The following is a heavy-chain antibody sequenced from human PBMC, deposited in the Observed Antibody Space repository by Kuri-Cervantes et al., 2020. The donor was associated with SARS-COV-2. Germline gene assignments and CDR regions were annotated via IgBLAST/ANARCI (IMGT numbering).Heavy chain of an antibody. CDR1: GYSISSGYY. D-gene: IGHD6-13*01. V-gene: IGHV4-38-2*02. J-gene: IGHJ4*02. CDR2: IYHSGST. CDR3: ARVGRAGPFDY. Sequence: SETLSLTCTVFGYSISSGYYWGWIRQPPGKGLEWIGSIYHSGSTYYNPSLKSRVTISVDTSKNQFSLKLSSVTAADTAVYYCARVGRAGPFDYWGQGTLVTVSS.